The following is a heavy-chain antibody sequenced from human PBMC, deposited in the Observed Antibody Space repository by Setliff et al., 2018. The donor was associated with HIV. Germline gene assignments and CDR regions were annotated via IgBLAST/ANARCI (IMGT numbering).Heavy chain of an antibody. CDR2: IANSGGYT. CDR3: AKPPLGYCSSATCYQFDY. CDR1: GFTFSNYA. J-gene: IGHJ4*02. D-gene: IGHD2-2*01. V-gene: IGHV3-23*01. Sequence: GGSLRLSCAASGFTFSNYAMSWVRQAPGKGLQWVSAIANSGGYTYHADSVKGRFTISRDDPKNTLYLQMNSLSAEDTAVYYCAKPPLGYCSSATCYQFDYWGQGTLVTVSS.